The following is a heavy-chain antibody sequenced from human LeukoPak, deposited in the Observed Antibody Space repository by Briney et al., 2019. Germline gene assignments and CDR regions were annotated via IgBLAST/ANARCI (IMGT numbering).Heavy chain of an antibody. V-gene: IGHV4-61*01. CDR2: IYYSGGT. CDR1: GGSVSSGSYY. D-gene: IGHD3-22*01. Sequence: KTSETLSLTCTVSGGSVSSGSYYWSWIRQPPGKGLEWIGYIYYSGGTNYNPSLKSRVTISVDTSKNQFSLKLSSVTAADTAVYYCARSPGGFYYYDSSGYYGRLEWYFDYWGQGTLVTVSS. J-gene: IGHJ4*02. CDR3: ARSPGGFYYYDSSGYYGRLEWYFDY.